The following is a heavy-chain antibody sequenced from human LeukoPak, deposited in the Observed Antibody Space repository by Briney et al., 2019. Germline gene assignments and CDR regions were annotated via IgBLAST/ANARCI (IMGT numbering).Heavy chain of an antibody. CDR2: IYSGGST. V-gene: IGHV3-53*01. Sequence: GGSLRLSCATSGFTVSSNYMSWVRQAPGKGLEWVSVIYSGGSTYYADSVKGRFTISRDNSKNTLYLQMNSLRAEDTAVYYCARVVVGAATYWDAFDIWGQGTMVTVSS. CDR1: GFTVSSNY. J-gene: IGHJ3*02. CDR3: ARVVVGAATYWDAFDI. D-gene: IGHD2-15*01.